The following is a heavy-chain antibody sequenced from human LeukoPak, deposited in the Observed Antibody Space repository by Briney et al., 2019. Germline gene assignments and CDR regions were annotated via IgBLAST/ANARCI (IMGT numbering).Heavy chain of an antibody. CDR2: ISDTGKT. D-gene: IGHD3-3*01. Sequence: KPSETLSLTCSVSGASLNYWGWIRQSPGKGLEWLGYISDTGKTDYNPSLKSRGTSSLDTSKNQFSLRLTSVTAADTAVYYCVTGYYEPFDNWGQGTLVTVSS. CDR3: VTGYYEPFDN. J-gene: IGHJ4*02. CDR1: GASLNY. V-gene: IGHV4-59*01.